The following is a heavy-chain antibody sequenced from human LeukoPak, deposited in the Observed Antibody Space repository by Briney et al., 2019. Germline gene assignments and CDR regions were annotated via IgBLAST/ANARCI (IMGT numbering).Heavy chain of an antibody. CDR3: ARDVAGNTFDY. CDR2: IYYSGDA. V-gene: IGHV4-39*07. J-gene: IGHJ4*02. D-gene: IGHD5-12*01. Sequence: SETLSLTCTVSGASISSGNYYWGWIRQPPGKGLEWLGSIYYSGDAYNNPPLKSRVTISVDTAKSQFSLRLTSMTAADTAVYYCARDVAGNTFDYWGQGTLVTVSS. CDR1: GASISSGNYY.